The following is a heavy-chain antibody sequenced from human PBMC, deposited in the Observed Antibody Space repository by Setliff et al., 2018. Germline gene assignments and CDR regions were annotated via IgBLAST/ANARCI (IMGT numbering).Heavy chain of an antibody. D-gene: IGHD3-16*01. Sequence: SETLSLTCTVSGGSISSGGYYWSWIRQHPGKGLEWIGYIYYSGSTHYNPSLKSRVTISEDTSKSQSSLKLSSVTAADTAVYYCARGFTAQPAMLRGNWFDPWGRGTLVTVSS. CDR2: IYYSGST. CDR1: GGSISSGGYY. J-gene: IGHJ5*02. V-gene: IGHV4-31*03. CDR3: ARGFTAQPAMLRGNWFDP.